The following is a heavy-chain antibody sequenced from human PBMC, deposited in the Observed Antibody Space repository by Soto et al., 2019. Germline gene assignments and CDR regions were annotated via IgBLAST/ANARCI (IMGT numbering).Heavy chain of an antibody. Sequence: ASVKVSCIASGYTSPNSDISWVRQATGPGLEWMGWMNPNSGNTGYAQKFQCRGTMPTNTSISTAYMELSSLRSEHTAVYYCALWQKTVGVVSNSEGRDVWGQGTTGTLSS. J-gene: IGHJ6*02. CDR3: ALWQKTVGVVSNSEGRDV. CDR1: GYTSPNSD. CDR2: MNPNSGNT. D-gene: IGHD3-3*01. V-gene: IGHV1-8*02.